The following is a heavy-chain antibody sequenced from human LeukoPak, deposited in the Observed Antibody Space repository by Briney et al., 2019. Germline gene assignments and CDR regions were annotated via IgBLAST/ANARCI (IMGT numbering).Heavy chain of an antibody. D-gene: IGHD3-16*02. CDR1: GFTFSSYG. Sequence: PGGTLRLSCAASGFTFSSYGMSWVRQAPGKGLEWVSAISGSGGSTYYADSVKGRFTISRDNSKNTLYLQMNSLRAEDTAVYYCAKDKTPYDYVWGSYPGDFDYWGQGTLVTVSS. V-gene: IGHV3-23*01. CDR2: ISGSGGST. J-gene: IGHJ4*02. CDR3: AKDKTPYDYVWGSYPGDFDY.